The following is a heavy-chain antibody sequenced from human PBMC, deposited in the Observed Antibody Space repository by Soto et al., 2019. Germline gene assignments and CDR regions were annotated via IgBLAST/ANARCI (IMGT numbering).Heavy chain of an antibody. CDR2: IYYSGST. V-gene: IGHV4-39*01. CDR1: GGSISSSSYY. J-gene: IGHJ3*02. Sequence: KPSETLSLTCTVSGGSISSSSYYWGWIRQPPGKGLEWIGSIYYSGSTYYNPSLKSRVTISVDTSKNQFSLKLSSVTAADTAVYYCAREKKFKVGAPPTATFDIWGQGTMVTVSS. CDR3: AREKKFKVGAPPTATFDI. D-gene: IGHD1-26*01.